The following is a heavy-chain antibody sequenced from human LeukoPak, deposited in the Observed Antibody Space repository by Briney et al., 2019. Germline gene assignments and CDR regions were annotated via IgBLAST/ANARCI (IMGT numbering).Heavy chain of an antibody. Sequence: ASVKVSCKASGYTFTGYYMHWVRQAPGQGLEWMGWINPNSGGTNYAQKFQGRVTMTRDTSISTAYMELTRLRSDDTAVYYCAREQLVGTYYFDYWGQGTLVTVSS. J-gene: IGHJ4*02. CDR2: INPNSGGT. V-gene: IGHV1-2*02. CDR1: GYTFTGYY. CDR3: AREQLVGTYYFDY. D-gene: IGHD6-6*01.